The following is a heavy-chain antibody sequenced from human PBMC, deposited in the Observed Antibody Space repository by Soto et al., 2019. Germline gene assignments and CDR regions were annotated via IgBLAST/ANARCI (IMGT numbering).Heavy chain of an antibody. Sequence: GASVKVSFKASGYTFTSYAMHWVRQAPGQRLEWMGWINAGNGNTKYSQKFQGRVTITRDTSASTAYMELSSLRSEDTAVYYCARVGRFYGSGSLDYWGQGTLVTVSS. CDR3: ARVGRFYGSGSLDY. J-gene: IGHJ4*02. CDR1: GYTFTSYA. CDR2: INAGNGNT. V-gene: IGHV1-3*01. D-gene: IGHD3-10*01.